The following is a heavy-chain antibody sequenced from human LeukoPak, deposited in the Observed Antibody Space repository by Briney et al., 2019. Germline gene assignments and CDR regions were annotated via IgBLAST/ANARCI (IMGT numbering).Heavy chain of an antibody. CDR2: INHRRNT. D-gene: IGHD5-12*01. CDR1: GGSFSGYH. Sequence: SGTLSLTCAVYGGSFSGYHWSWIRQAPGKGLEWIGEINHRRNTNCNPSLKSRVTISVDTSKNQFSLKLSSVTAADTAVYYCARGGGQWLRSYYFDYWGQGTLVTVSS. V-gene: IGHV4-34*01. CDR3: ARGGGQWLRSYYFDY. J-gene: IGHJ4*02.